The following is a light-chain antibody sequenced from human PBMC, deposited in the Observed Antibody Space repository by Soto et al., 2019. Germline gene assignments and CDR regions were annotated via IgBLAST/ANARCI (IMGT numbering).Light chain of an antibody. V-gene: IGKV3-20*01. CDR2: GAS. J-gene: IGKJ1*01. CDR3: QHYGNGPPT. CDR1: QSVSSSF. Sequence: ETVLTQSPATLSLSPGERATLSCRASQSVSSSFSAWYQQKPGQAPSLLIYGASSRATGIPDRFSGSGSGTDFTLTISRLESEDFAVYHCQHYGNGPPTFGQGTKVEIK.